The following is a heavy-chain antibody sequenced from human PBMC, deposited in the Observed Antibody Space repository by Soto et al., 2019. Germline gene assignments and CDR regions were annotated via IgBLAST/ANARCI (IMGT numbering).Heavy chain of an antibody. CDR3: ARKYTSSWCFDY. V-gene: IGHV4-59*01. CDR2: IYNSGST. Sequence: QSPTLSLTCTVSGGSISSYYWSWIRQPPGKGLEWIGNIYNSGSTNYNPSLKSRVTISVDTSKNQFSLKLISVSAADTAVYYCARKYTSSWCFDYWGQGILVTVSS. D-gene: IGHD6-13*01. J-gene: IGHJ4*02. CDR1: GGSISSYY.